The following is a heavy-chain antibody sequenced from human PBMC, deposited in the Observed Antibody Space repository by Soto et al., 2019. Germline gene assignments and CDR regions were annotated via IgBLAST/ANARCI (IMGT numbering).Heavy chain of an antibody. CDR1: GFTFSIYS. Sequence: PGGSLRLSCAASGFTFSIYSMNWIRQAPGKGLEWVSYISSSSSTIYYADSVKGRFTISRDNAKNSLYLQMNSLTDEDTAVYYCARGGSSSWYSFIPFDYWGQGTLVTVYS. CDR3: ARGGSSSWYSFIPFDY. V-gene: IGHV3-48*02. CDR2: ISSSSSTI. D-gene: IGHD6-13*01. J-gene: IGHJ4*02.